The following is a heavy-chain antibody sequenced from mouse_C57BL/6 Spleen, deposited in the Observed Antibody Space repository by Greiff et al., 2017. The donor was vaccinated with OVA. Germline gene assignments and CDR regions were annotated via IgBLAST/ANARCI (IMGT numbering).Heavy chain of an antibody. CDR1: GFSLTSSG. J-gene: IGHJ4*01. Sequence: VKLVESGPGLVAPSQSLSITCTVSGFSLTSSGVHWVRQPPGKGLEWLVVIWSDGRTTYNSALKSRLSISKDNSKSQVFLKMNSLQTEDTAMYYCARGGYGSRRDYYAMDYWGQGTSVTVSS. CDR2: IWSDGRT. V-gene: IGHV2-6*03. CDR3: ARGGYGSRRDYYAMDY. D-gene: IGHD1-1*01.